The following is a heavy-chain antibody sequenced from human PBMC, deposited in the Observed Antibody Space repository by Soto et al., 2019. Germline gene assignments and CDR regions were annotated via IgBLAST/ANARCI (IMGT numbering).Heavy chain of an antibody. V-gene: IGHV4-39*01. CDR1: GGSISSSSYY. Sequence: TSETLSLTCTVSGGSISSSSYYWGWIRQPPGKGLEWIGSIYYSGSTYYNPSLKSRVTISVDTSKNQFSLKLSSVTAADTAVYYCARLKKGGGPKGKRSHFDYWGQGTLVTVSS. J-gene: IGHJ4*02. CDR3: ARLKKGGGPKGKRSHFDY. CDR2: IYYSGST. D-gene: IGHD1-26*01.